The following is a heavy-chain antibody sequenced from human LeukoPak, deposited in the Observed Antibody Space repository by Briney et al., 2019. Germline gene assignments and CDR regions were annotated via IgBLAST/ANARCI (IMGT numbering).Heavy chain of an antibody. CDR1: GGSMSSGNYC. V-gene: IGHV4-31*03. J-gene: IGHJ4*02. Sequence: KPSETLSLTCTVSGGSMSSGNYCWTWIRQLPGKGLEWIGYIFYSGTIYYNPSLKGRISMSVDTSEKQFSLKVYSVTVADTAVYYCARDHPSRRIAPAEWGQGTLVTVSS. CDR3: ARDHPSRRIAPAE. CDR2: IFYSGTI. D-gene: IGHD6-13*01.